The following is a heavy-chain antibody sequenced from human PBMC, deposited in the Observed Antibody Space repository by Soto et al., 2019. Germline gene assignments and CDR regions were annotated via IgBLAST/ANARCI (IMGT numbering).Heavy chain of an antibody. Sequence: EVQLVESGGGLVRPGGSRRLSCAASGFTFSDYSINWVRQAPGKGLEWVSFITSSSSYTYYADSVKGRFTISRDNAKNSLYLEASSLRDEDTAVYFCARDSPGYKSAWAEAYYMDVWGKGATVTVS. J-gene: IGHJ6*03. V-gene: IGHV3-21*02. CDR1: GFTFSDYS. D-gene: IGHD5-12*01. CDR3: ARDSPGYKSAWAEAYYMDV. CDR2: ITSSSSYT.